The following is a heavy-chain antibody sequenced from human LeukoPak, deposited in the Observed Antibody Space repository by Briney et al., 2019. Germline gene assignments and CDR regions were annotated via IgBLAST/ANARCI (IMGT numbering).Heavy chain of an antibody. J-gene: IGHJ4*02. CDR3: ARDGYDSSGYYFDY. V-gene: IGHV3-48*04. CDR2: ISSRSSTI. D-gene: IGHD3-22*01. Sequence: PGGSLRLSCAASGFTFSSYSMNWVRQAPGKGLEWVSYISSRSSTIYYADSVKGRFTISRDNAKNSLYLQMNSLRAEDTAVYYCARDGYDSSGYYFDYWGQGTLVTVSS. CDR1: GFTFSSYS.